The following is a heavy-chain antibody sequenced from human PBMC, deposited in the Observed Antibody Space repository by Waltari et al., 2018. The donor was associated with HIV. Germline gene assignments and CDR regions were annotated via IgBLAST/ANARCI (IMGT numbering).Heavy chain of an antibody. J-gene: IGHJ6*02. CDR1: GASIRTSSYS. CDR3: ASLAPRLPSFALDV. V-gene: IGHV4-30-2*01. CDR2: IHHGGNT. Sequence: QLQLQESGSGLVKPSQTLSLTCAVSGASIRTSSYSWTWVRQPPGKGLEWIGYIHHGGNTDYNPSLKRRVTILMDRSKNHFSLRLSSVTAADTAVYYCASLAPRLPSFALDVWGQGTTVTVSS. D-gene: IGHD3-16*01.